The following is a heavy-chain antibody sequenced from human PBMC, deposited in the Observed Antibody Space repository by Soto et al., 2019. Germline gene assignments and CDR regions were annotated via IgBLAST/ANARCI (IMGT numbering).Heavy chain of an antibody. CDR2: IYWDDDK. D-gene: IGHD1-26*01. CDR3: AHSSLALVGATTPNFDY. Sequence: QITLKESGPTLVKPTQTLTLTCTFSGFSLSTSGVGVGWIRQPPGKALEWLALIYWDDDKRYSPSLKSRLTITKDHSKHQVVLTMTNMDPVDTATYYCAHSSLALVGATTPNFDYWGQGTLVTVSS. CDR1: GFSLSTSGVG. J-gene: IGHJ4*02. V-gene: IGHV2-5*02.